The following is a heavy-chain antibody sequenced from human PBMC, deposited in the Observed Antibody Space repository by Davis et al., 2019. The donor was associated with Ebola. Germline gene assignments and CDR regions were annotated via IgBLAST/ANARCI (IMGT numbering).Heavy chain of an antibody. Sequence: GESLKISCAASGFTFSDYYMSWIRQAPGKGLEWVSYISGSGSTIYYADSVKGRFTISRDNAKNSLYLQMNSLRAEDTAVYHCARDPGSSRGYSGYDSDYWGQGTLVTVSS. J-gene: IGHJ4*02. V-gene: IGHV3-11*01. CDR1: GFTFSDYY. D-gene: IGHD5-12*01. CDR3: ARDPGSSRGYSGYDSDY. CDR2: ISGSGSTI.